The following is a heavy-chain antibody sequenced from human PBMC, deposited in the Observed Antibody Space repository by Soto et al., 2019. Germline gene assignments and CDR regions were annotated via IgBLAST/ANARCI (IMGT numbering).Heavy chain of an antibody. Sequence: SETHSLTCTVAGGNIGSSSYYWGWIRQPPGKELEWIGSIYYSGSTYYNPPLKSRVTISVDTSKNQFSLKLNSVTAADTAMYYCARHYSSSSWYYPYFDSWGQGTLVTVSS. CDR2: IYYSGST. CDR1: GGNIGSSSYY. D-gene: IGHD6-13*01. V-gene: IGHV4-39*01. CDR3: ARHYSSSSWYYPYFDS. J-gene: IGHJ4*02.